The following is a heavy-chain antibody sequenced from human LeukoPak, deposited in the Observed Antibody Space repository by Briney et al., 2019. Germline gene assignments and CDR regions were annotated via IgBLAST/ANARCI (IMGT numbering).Heavy chain of an antibody. D-gene: IGHD3-3*01. CDR2: IFYSGST. Sequence: SETLSLTCTVSGGSISSSSYYWGWIRQPPGKGLGWVGSIFYSGSTYYNPSLKSRVTISVDTSKNQFSLKLSSVTAAYTAVDYCASRVYDFWSGSHRGYYYYYMDVWGKGTTVTVSS. J-gene: IGHJ6*03. V-gene: IGHV4-39*01. CDR1: GGSISSSSYY. CDR3: ASRVYDFWSGSHRGYYYYYMDV.